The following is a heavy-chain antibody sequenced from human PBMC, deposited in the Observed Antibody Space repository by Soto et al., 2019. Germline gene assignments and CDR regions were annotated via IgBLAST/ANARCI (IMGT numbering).Heavy chain of an antibody. CDR1: GASISSGTHY. CDR3: ARPRVAATGAFDY. D-gene: IGHD1-26*01. Sequence: QVRLQESGPGLVKPSETLFITCRVSGASISSGTHYWGWLRQAPGRGLEWIGTVYHTGSASYNPSLGNRVSISVDTSRNEFSLNLNSVTAADTAIYYCARPRVAATGAFDYWGHGTLVSVSS. J-gene: IGHJ4*01. CDR2: VYHTGSA. V-gene: IGHV4-39*01.